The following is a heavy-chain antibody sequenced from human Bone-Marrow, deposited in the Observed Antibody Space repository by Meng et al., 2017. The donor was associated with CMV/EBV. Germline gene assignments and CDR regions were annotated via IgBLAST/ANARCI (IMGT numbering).Heavy chain of an antibody. CDR3: AKSPGYRDYLES. D-gene: IGHD5-24*01. CDR1: AFTFKNYA. CDR2: LSASGVTT. Sequence: VQLVDSGGGLVQPGGSLRRACAASAFTFKNYAMTWVCQAPGKGLEWVSHLSASGVTTYYADSVKGRFTIARDSSKTTRYMQMSNLRAEETALYYCAKSPGYRDYLESWGQGTLVTVSS. V-gene: IGHV3-23*04. J-gene: IGHJ5*02.